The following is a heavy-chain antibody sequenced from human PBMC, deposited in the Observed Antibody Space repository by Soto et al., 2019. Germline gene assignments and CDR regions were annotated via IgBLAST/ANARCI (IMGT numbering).Heavy chain of an antibody. Sequence: GASVKVSCKASGHTFTSYAMHWVRQAPGQRLEWMGWINAGNGNTKYSQKFQGRVTITRDTSASTAYMELSSLRSEDTAVYYCARLRMQLYAFDIWGQGTMVTVSS. CDR2: INAGNGNT. CDR1: GHTFTSYA. J-gene: IGHJ3*02. V-gene: IGHV1-3*01. CDR3: ARLRMQLYAFDI. D-gene: IGHD6-6*01.